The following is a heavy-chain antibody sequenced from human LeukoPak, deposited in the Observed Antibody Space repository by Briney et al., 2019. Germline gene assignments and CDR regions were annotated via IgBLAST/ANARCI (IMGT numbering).Heavy chain of an antibody. CDR2: INPSNGST. J-gene: IGHJ4*02. D-gene: IGHD1-7*01. CDR3: ARANNWNYALGY. V-gene: IGHV1-46*01. Sequence: GASVKVSCKASGYTFTRYYIHWMRQAPGQGLEWMGIINPSNGSTSNAQKFQGRVTMTTDTSTGTAYMELRSLGSDDTAIYYCARANNWNYALGYWGQGTLVTVSS. CDR1: GYTFTRYY.